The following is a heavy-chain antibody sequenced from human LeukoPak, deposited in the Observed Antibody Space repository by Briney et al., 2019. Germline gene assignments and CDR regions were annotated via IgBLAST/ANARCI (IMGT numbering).Heavy chain of an antibody. CDR3: ARDTYYDFWSGYYSAGIYMDV. CDR2: ISSSSSYI. Sequence: TEGSLRLSCAASGFTFSSYSMNWVRQAPGKGLEWVSSISSSSSYIYYADSVKGRFTISRDNAKNSLYLQMNSLRAEDTAVYYCARDTYYDFWSGYYSAGIYMDVWGKGTTVTVSS. D-gene: IGHD3-3*01. CDR1: GFTFSSYS. V-gene: IGHV3-21*01. J-gene: IGHJ6*03.